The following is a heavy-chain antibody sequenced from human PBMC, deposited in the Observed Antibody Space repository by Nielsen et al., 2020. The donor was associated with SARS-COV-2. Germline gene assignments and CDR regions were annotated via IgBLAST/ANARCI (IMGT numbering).Heavy chain of an antibody. D-gene: IGHD6-13*01. CDR1: GFNFNSYA. CDR3: TKGAQLGDY. CDR2: ISYEGSKQ. J-gene: IGHJ4*02. Sequence: GESLKISCAASGFNFNSYAMHWVRQAPGKGLEWVAYISYEGSKQYYADSVKGRFTISTDLSNNTLYLQMNSLRVEDTAIYYCTKGAQLGDYWGQGTLVTVSS. V-gene: IGHV3-30*18.